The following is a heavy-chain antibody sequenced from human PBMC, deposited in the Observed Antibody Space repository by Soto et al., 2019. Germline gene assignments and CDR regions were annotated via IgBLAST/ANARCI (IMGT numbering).Heavy chain of an antibody. V-gene: IGHV4-59*01. Sequence: SETLSLTCTVSGGSISSYYWSWIRQPPGKGLEWIGYIYYSGSTNYNPSLKSRVTISVDTSKNQFSLKLSSVTAADTAVYYCARVRAYSGYDHFDYWGQGTLVTVSS. CDR3: ARVRAYSGYDHFDY. CDR2: IYYSGST. J-gene: IGHJ4*02. D-gene: IGHD5-12*01. CDR1: GGSISSYY.